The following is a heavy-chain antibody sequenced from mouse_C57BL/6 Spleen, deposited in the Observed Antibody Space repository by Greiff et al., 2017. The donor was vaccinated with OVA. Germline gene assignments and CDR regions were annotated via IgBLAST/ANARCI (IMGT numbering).Heavy chain of an antibody. J-gene: IGHJ2*01. CDR1: GFNIKDYY. CDR3: TRYDYDDGYYFDY. D-gene: IGHD2-4*01. CDR2: IDPEDGDT. V-gene: IGHV14-1*01. Sequence: VQLQQSGAELVRPGASVKLSCTASGFNIKDYYMHWVKQRPEQGLEWIGRIDPEDGDTEYAPKFQGKATMTADTSSNTAYLQLSSLTSEATAVYYCTRYDYDDGYYFDYWGQGTTLTVSS.